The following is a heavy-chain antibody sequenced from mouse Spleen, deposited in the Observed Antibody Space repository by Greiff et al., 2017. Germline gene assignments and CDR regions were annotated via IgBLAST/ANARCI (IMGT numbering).Heavy chain of an antibody. J-gene: IGHJ1*03. CDR1: GYSITSGYY. Sequence: VQLQQSGPGLVKPSQSLSLTCSVTGYSITSGYYWNWIRQFPGNKLEWMGYISYDGSNNYNPSLKNRISITRDTSKNQFFLKLNSVTTEDTATYYCARDDGRYFDVWGTGTTVTVSS. V-gene: IGHV3-6*01. CDR2: ISYDGSN. CDR3: ARDDGRYFDV. D-gene: IGHD2-3*01.